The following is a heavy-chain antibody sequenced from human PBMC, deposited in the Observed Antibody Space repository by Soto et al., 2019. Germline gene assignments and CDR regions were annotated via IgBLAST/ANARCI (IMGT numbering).Heavy chain of an antibody. Sequence: GGSLRLSCAASGFTFSSYSMNWVRQAPGKGLEWVSYISSSSSTIYYADSVKGRFTISRDNAKNSLYLQMNSLRAEDTAVYYCARESGYDYVWGSYRYYLDYWGQGTLVTVSS. V-gene: IGHV3-48*01. CDR2: ISSSSSTI. CDR3: ARESGYDYVWGSYRYYLDY. CDR1: GFTFSSYS. J-gene: IGHJ4*02. D-gene: IGHD3-16*02.